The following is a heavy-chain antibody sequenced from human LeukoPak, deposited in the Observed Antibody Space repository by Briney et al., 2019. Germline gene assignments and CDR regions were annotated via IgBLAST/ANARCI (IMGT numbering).Heavy chain of an antibody. D-gene: IGHD6-19*01. V-gene: IGHV4-38-2*02. CDR1: GYSISSGYY. CDR2: IYHSGST. CDR3: ARSTSGWFWFDP. Sequence: SETLSLTCTVPGYSISSGYYWGWIRQPPGKGLEWIGSIYHSGSTYSSPSLKSRVTISVDTSRNQFSLKLTSVTAADTAVYYCARSTSGWFWFDPWGQGTLVTVSS. J-gene: IGHJ5*02.